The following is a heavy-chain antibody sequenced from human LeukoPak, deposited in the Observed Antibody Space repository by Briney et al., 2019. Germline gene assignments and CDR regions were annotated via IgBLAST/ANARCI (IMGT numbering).Heavy chain of an antibody. CDR1: GFTFNSYA. V-gene: IGHV3-30-3*01. D-gene: IGHD2-15*01. CDR3: ARGRRYCSGGSCYFDYFFDY. Sequence: PGGSLRLSCAASGFTFNSYAVHWVRQAPGKGLEWVAVISYDGSINFYAASVKGRFTISRDNSKNTLYLQMNSLRAEDTALYFCARGRRYCSGGSCYFDYFFDYWGQGTLVTVSS. J-gene: IGHJ4*02. CDR2: ISYDGSIN.